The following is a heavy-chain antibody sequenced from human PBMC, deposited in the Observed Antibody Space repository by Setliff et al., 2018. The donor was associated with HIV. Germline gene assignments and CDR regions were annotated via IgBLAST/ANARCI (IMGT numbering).Heavy chain of an antibody. CDR1: GDSISSSYY. J-gene: IGHJ6*03. CDR2: IYTSGST. CDR3: ARGGGSRAATSSYYYMDV. D-gene: IGHD2-15*01. V-gene: IGHV4-4*08. Sequence: SETLSLTCTVSGDSISSSYYWTWIRQPPGKGLEWIGYIYTSGSTNYNPSLKNRVTISVDTSKNQFSLKLSSVTAADTAVYYCARGGGSRAATSSYYYMDVWGKGTTVTVSS.